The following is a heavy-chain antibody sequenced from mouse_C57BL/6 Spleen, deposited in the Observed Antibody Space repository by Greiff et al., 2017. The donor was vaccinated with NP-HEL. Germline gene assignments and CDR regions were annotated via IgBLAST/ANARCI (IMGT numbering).Heavy chain of an antibody. CDR3: ARYYGSSYEYYFDY. J-gene: IGHJ2*01. Sequence: QVQLKQPGAELVKPGASVKLSCKASGYTFTSYWMHWVKQRPGQGLEWIGMIHPNSGSTNYNEKFKSKATLTVDKSSSTAYMQLSSLTSEDSAVYYCARYYGSSYEYYFDYWGQGTTLTVSS. CDR1: GYTFTSYW. D-gene: IGHD1-1*01. V-gene: IGHV1-64*01. CDR2: IHPNSGST.